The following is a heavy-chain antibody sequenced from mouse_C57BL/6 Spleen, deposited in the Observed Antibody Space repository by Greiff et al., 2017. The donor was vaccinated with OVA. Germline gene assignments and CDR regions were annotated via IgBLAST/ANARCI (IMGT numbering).Heavy chain of an antibody. CDR2: IDPSDSYT. V-gene: IGHV1-50*01. CDR1: GYTFTSYW. D-gene: IGHD1-1*01. Sequence: QVQLQQPGAELVKPGASVKLSCKASGYTFTSYWMQWVKQRPGQGLEWIGEIDPSDSYTNYNQQFKGKATLTVDTSSSTAYMQLSSLTSEDSAVEYCARHGCYGSSYVYVDYWGQGTTLTVSS. J-gene: IGHJ2*01. CDR3: ARHGCYGSSYVYVDY.